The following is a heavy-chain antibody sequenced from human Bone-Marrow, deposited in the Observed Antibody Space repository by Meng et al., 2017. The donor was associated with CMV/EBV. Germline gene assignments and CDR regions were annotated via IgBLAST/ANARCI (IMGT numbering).Heavy chain of an antibody. CDR2: ITSRGTTM. V-gene: IGHV3-11*01. J-gene: IGHJ4*01. CDR3: ARWLDDPIDYFDDL. D-gene: IGHD2/OR15-2a*01. CDR1: GFVFSDYY. Sequence: GESLKISCTASGFVFSDYYMSWIRQAPGKGLEWIGRITSRGTTMYYADSVKGRFNITRDNMENSLYLQMNGLRGEDTAVYYCARWLDDPIDYFDDLWGHGTLVTVSS.